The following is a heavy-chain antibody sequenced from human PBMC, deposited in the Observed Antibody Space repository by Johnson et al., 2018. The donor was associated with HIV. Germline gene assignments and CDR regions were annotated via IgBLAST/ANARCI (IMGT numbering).Heavy chain of an antibody. V-gene: IGHV3-53*01. CDR1: GFTVSSNY. CDR2: IYSGGST. Sequence: MLLVESGGGLIQPGGSLRLSCAASGFTVSSNYMSWVRQAPGKGLEWVSVIYSGGSTYYADSVKGRFTISRDNSKNTLYLQMNGLRAEDTAVYYCESTNIVATVGPLGAFDIWGQGTMVSVSS. CDR3: ESTNIVATVGPLGAFDI. D-gene: IGHD5-12*01. J-gene: IGHJ3*02.